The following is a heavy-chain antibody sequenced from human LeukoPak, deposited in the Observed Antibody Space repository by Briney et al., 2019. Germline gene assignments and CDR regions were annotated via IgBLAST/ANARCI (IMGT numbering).Heavy chain of an antibody. Sequence: SETLSLTCAVYGGPFSGYYWSWIRQPPGKGLEWIGEINHSGSTNYNPSLKSRVTISVDTSKNQFSLKLSSVTAADTAVYYCARGRYDILTGFFDYWGQGTLVTVSS. J-gene: IGHJ4*02. CDR3: ARGRYDILTGFFDY. V-gene: IGHV4-34*01. CDR2: INHSGST. CDR1: GGPFSGYY. D-gene: IGHD3-9*01.